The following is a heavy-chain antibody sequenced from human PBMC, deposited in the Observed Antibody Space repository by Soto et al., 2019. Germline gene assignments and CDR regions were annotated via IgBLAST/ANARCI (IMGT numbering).Heavy chain of an antibody. CDR2: ISSSSSYI. CDR3: ARSHPLKHYSSSSDY. D-gene: IGHD6-6*01. J-gene: IGHJ4*02. CDR1: GFTFSSYS. Sequence: EVQLVESGGGLVKPGGSLRLSCAASGFTFSSYSMNWVRQAPGKGLEWVSSISSSSSYIYYADSVKGRFTISRDNAKNSLYLQMNSLSAEDTAVYYCARSHPLKHYSSSSDYWGQGTLVTVS. V-gene: IGHV3-21*01.